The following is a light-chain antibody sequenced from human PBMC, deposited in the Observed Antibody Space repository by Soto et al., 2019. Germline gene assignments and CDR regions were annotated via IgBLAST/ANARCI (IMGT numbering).Light chain of an antibody. CDR2: DAS. V-gene: IGKV1-5*01. CDR1: QSVSTW. Sequence: DIQMTQSPSTLSASVGDRVTITCRASQSVSTWLAWYQQKPGKAPKLLISDASSFESGVPSRFSGSGSGTEFTLTISSLQPDDFATYYCLQYHSWTFGQGTKVDIK. J-gene: IGKJ1*01. CDR3: LQYHSWT.